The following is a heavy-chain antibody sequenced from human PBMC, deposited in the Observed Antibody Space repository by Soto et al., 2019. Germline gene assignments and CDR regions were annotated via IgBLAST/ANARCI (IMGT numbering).Heavy chain of an antibody. V-gene: IGHV1-69*13. CDR3: ARVQNQVWSGLGTSGMDV. CDR2: IIPIFGTA. Sequence: ASVKVSCKASGGTFSSYAISWVRQAPGQGLEWMGGIIPIFGTANYAQKFQGRVTITADESTSTAYMELSSLRSEDTAVYYCARVQNQVWSGLGTSGMDVWGQGTTVTVSS. D-gene: IGHD3-3*01. CDR1: GGTFSSYA. J-gene: IGHJ6*02.